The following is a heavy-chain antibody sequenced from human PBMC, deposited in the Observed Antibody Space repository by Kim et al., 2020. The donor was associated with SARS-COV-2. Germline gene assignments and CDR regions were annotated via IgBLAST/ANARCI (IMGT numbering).Heavy chain of an antibody. J-gene: IGHJ6*02. Sequence: SVKVSCKASGGTFSSYAISWVRQAPGQGLEWMGGIIPIFGTANYAQKFQGRVTITADESTSTAYMELSSLRSEDTAVYYCARDYAQGGELLGRYYYYGMDVWGQGTTVTVSS. CDR1: GGTFSSYA. D-gene: IGHD1-26*01. CDR3: ARDYAQGGELLGRYYYYGMDV. V-gene: IGHV1-69*13. CDR2: IIPIFGTA.